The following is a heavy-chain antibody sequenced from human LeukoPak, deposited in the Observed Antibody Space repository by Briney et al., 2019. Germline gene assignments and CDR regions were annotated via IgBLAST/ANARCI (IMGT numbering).Heavy chain of an antibody. CDR2: IIPIFGTA. CDR1: GGTFSSYA. V-gene: IGHV1-69*13. D-gene: IGHD3-3*01. J-gene: IGHJ6*03. CDR3: ASGRITIFGGRDYYYYMDV. Sequence: SVKVSCKASGGTFSSYAISWVRQAPGQGLEWMGGIIPIFGTANYAQRFQGRVTITADESTSTAYMELSSLRSEDTAVDYCASGRITIFGGRDYYYYMDVWGKGTRSPSP.